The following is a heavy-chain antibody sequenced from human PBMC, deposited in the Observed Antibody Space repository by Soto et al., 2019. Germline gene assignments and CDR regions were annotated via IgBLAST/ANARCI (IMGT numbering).Heavy chain of an antibody. CDR3: ARGGYYDSSGYYCFAFDI. Sequence: GGSLRLSCAASGFTFSSYEMNWVRQAPGKGLEWVSYISSSGSTIYYADSVKGRFTISRDNAKNSLYLQMNSLRAEDTAVYYCARGGYYDSSGYYCFAFDICGQGTMVTVSS. V-gene: IGHV3-48*03. CDR1: GFTFSSYE. CDR2: ISSSGSTI. J-gene: IGHJ3*02. D-gene: IGHD3-22*01.